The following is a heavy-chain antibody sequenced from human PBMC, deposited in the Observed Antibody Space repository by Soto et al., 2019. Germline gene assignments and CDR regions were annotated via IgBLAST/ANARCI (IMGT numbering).Heavy chain of an antibody. CDR3: ATPPVPPRHWNPDTYYYYYYMDV. D-gene: IGHD1-1*01. J-gene: IGHJ6*03. CDR1: GYTLTELS. Sequence: ASVKVSCKVSGYTLTELSMHWVRQAPGKGLEWMGGFDPEDGETIYAQKFQGRVTMTEDTSTDTAYMELSSLRSEDTAVYYCATPPVPPRHWNPDTYYYYYYMDVWGKGTTVTVSS. CDR2: FDPEDGET. V-gene: IGHV1-24*01.